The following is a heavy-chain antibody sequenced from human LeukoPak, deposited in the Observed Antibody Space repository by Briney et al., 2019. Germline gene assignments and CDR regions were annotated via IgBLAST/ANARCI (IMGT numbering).Heavy chain of an antibody. CDR2: IYTSEST. CDR3: AREHSSSSSRDFDY. CDR1: GGSISSYY. V-gene: IGHV4-4*07. J-gene: IGHJ4*02. Sequence: SETLSLTCTVSGGSISSYYWSWIRQPAGKGLEWIGRIYTSESTNYNPSLKSRVTMSVDTSKNQFSLKVTSVTAADTAVYFCAREHSSSSSRDFDYWGQGTLVTVSS. D-gene: IGHD6-6*01.